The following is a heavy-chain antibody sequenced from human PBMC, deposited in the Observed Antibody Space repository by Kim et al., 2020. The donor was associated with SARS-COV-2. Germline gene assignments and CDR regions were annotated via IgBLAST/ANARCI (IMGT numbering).Heavy chain of an antibody. V-gene: IGHV3-7*01. CDR2: IKQDGNQK. J-gene: IGHJ3*02. CDR1: GFTFSSYW. Sequence: GGSLRLSCAASGFTFSSYWMTWVRQAPGKGLEWVANIKQDGNQKYYVDSVKGRFTISRDNAKNSLYLQMNSLRAEDTAVYYCARDGDLYSSGMDAFDIWGPGTMVTVSS. D-gene: IGHD6-19*01. CDR3: ARDGDLYSSGMDAFDI.